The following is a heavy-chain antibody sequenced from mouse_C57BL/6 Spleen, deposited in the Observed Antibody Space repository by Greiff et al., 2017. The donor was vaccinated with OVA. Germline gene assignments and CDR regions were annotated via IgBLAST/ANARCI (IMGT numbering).Heavy chain of an antibody. D-gene: IGHD2-12*01. CDR1: GYSITSGYY. Sequence: EVQLVESGPGLVKPSQSLSLTCSVTGYSITSGYYWNWIRQFPGNKLEWMGYISYDGSNNYNPSLKNRISITRDTSKNQFFLKLNSVTTEDTATYYCARGYSNDEAMDYWGQGTSVTVSS. V-gene: IGHV3-6*01. CDR2: ISYDGSN. J-gene: IGHJ4*01. CDR3: ARGYSNDEAMDY.